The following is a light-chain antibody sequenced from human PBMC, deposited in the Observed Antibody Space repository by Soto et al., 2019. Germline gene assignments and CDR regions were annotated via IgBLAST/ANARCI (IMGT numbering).Light chain of an antibody. CDR1: QSVTSSY. J-gene: IGKJ4*01. CDR2: GAS. V-gene: IGKV3-20*01. Sequence: EIVLTQSPGTLSLSPGERATLSCRASQSVTSSYLAWYQQKPGQAPRLLIYGASSRATGIPDRFSGSGSGTDLTLTSSRLEPDDFAVYYCQQYGSSPAFGGGTKVEIK. CDR3: QQYGSSPA.